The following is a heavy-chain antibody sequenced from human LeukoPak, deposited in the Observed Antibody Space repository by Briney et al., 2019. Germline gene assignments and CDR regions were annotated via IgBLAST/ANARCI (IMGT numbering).Heavy chain of an antibody. J-gene: IGHJ4*02. CDR1: GGSISSSSYY. D-gene: IGHD3-10*01. CDR3: ARLQHLYYGSGSYYFDY. V-gene: IGHV4-39*01. Sequence: SETLSLTCTVSGGSISSSSYYWGWIRQPPGEGLEWIGSIYYRGSTYYNPSLKSRVTISVDTSKNQLSLKLSSVTAADTAVYYCARLQHLYYGSGSYYFDYWGQGTLVTVSS. CDR2: IYYRGST.